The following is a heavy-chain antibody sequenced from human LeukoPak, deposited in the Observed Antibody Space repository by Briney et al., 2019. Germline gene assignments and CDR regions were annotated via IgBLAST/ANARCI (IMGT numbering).Heavy chain of an antibody. CDR2: INPSGGSA. CDR3: ARLADYDSSGYLSY. CDR1: GYTFTRYY. Sequence: ASVKVSCKASGYTFTRYYMHWVRQAPGQGLEWMGIINPSGGSARYAQKSQGRVTMTRDTSTSTVYMEVSSLRSEDMAVYYCARLADYDSSGYLSYWGQGTLVTVSS. V-gene: IGHV1-46*01. J-gene: IGHJ4*02. D-gene: IGHD3-22*01.